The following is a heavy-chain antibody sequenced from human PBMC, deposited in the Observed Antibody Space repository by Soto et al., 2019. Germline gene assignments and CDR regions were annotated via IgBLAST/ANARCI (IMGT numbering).Heavy chain of an antibody. CDR3: ARDSSSLDYGMDV. J-gene: IGHJ6*02. D-gene: IGHD6-13*01. V-gene: IGHV3-33*01. CDR2: IWYDGSNK. CDR1: GFTFSSYG. Sequence: PGGSLRLSCSASGFTFSSYGMHWVRQAPGKGLEWVAVIWYDGSNKYYADSVKGRFTISRDNSKNTLYLQMNSLRAEDTAVYYCARDSSSLDYGMDVWGQGTTVTVSS.